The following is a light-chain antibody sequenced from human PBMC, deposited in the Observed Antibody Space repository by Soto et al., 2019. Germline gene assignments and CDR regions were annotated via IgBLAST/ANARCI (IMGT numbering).Light chain of an antibody. CDR3: QQYNNWPPIP. V-gene: IGKV3-15*01. CDR2: DTS. J-gene: IGKJ5*01. Sequence: EIVMTQSPATLSVSPGERATLSCRASQSVSIKLAWYQQKPGQAPRLLIYDTSTSATGIPARFSGSGSGTESTLTISNLQSEDFEGYYCQQYNNWPPIPFGQGTRFEIK. CDR1: QSVSIK.